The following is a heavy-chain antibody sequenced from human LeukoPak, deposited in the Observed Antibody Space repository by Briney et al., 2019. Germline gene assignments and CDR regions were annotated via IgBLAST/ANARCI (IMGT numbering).Heavy chain of an antibody. J-gene: IGHJ5*02. CDR2: INPHSGGT. D-gene: IGHD6-19*01. V-gene: IGHV1-2*02. CDR1: GYTFTGYY. CDR3: ARGRESYGLGGGWGNWFDP. Sequence: GASVKVSCKASGYTFTGYYMHWVRQAPGQGLEWMGWINPHSGGTNYAQKFQGRVTMTRDTSISTAYMELSRLRSDDTAVYYCARGRESYGLGGGWGNWFDPWGQGTLVTVSS.